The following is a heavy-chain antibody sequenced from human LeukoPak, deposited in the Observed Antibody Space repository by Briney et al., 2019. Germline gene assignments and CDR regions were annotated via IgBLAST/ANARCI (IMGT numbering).Heavy chain of an antibody. CDR3: ARAPVTSCRGAFCYPFDY. J-gene: IGHJ4*02. CDR2: ISGSGGST. V-gene: IGHV3-23*01. CDR1: GFTFSSYG. D-gene: IGHD2-15*01. Sequence: PGGSLRLSCAASGFTFSSYGMSWVRQAPGKGLEWVSAISGSGGSTYYADSVRGRFTISRGNSKNPLYLQMNRLRVEDAAVYYCARAPVTSCRGAFCYPFDYWGQGTLVTVSS.